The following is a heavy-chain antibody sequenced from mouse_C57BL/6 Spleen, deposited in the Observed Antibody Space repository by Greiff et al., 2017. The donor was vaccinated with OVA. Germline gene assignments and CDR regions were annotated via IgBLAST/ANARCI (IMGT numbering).Heavy chain of an antibody. CDR3: ARGGDYDGYDY. CDR2: IYPGDGDT. J-gene: IGHJ2*01. D-gene: IGHD2-3*01. V-gene: IGHV1-82*01. Sequence: QVQLQQSGPELVKPGASVKISCKASGYAFSSSWMNWVKQRPGKGLEWIGRIYPGDGDTNYNGKFKGKATLTADKSSSTAYMQLSSLTSEDSAVYFCARGGDYDGYDYWGQGTTLTVSS. CDR1: GYAFSSSW.